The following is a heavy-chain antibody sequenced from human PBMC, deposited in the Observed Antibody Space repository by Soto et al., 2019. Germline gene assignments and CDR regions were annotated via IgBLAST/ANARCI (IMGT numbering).Heavy chain of an antibody. J-gene: IGHJ6*02. CDR2: IIPIFGTA. CDR3: ARDTNYGYSSGWYADYGMDV. Sequence: GASVKVSCKASGGTFSSYAISWVRQAPGQGLEWMGGIIPIFGTANYAQKFQGRVTITADESTSTAYMELSSLRSEDTAVYYCARDTNYGYSSGWYADYGMDVWGQGTLVTVSS. V-gene: IGHV1-69*13. D-gene: IGHD6-19*01. CDR1: GGTFSSYA.